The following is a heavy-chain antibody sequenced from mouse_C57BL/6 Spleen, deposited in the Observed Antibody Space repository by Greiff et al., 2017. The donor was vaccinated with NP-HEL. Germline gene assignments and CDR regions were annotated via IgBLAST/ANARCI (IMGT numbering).Heavy chain of an antibody. CDR3: ARGNYDYDVGYFDY. V-gene: IGHV5-16*01. CDR1: GFTFSDYY. J-gene: IGHJ2*01. CDR2: INYDGSST. D-gene: IGHD2-4*01. Sequence: EVMLVESEGGLVQPGSSMKLSCTASGFTFSDYYMAWVRQVPEKGLEWVANINYDGSSTYYLDSLKSRFIISRDTAKNILYLQMSSLKSEDTATYDCARGNYDYDVGYFDYWGQGTTLTVSS.